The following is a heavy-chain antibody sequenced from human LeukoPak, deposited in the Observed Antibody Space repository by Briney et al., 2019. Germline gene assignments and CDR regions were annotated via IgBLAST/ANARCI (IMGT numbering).Heavy chain of an antibody. D-gene: IGHD7-27*01. CDR3: ASNTGTVFDY. V-gene: IGHV4-59*01. Sequence: SETLSLTCTVSGDFITAYYWSWIRQPPGKGLEWIGYVYYSVSTEYNPSLRSRVTISLEMSKRQFSLNLTSVTAADTAVYYCASNTGTVFDYWGQGALVTVSS. CDR1: GDFITAYY. CDR2: VYYSVST. J-gene: IGHJ4*02.